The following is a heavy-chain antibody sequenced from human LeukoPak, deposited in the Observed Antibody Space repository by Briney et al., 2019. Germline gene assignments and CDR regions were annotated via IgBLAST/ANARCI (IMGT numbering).Heavy chain of an antibody. V-gene: IGHV3-23*01. D-gene: IGHD6-19*01. CDR3: AKGSEWLVPFDY. CDR1: GFTFDDYG. CDR2: ISGSGGST. Sequence: PGGSLRLSCAASGFTFDDYGMSWVRQAPGKGLEWVSAISGSGGSTYYADSVKGRFTISRDNSKNTLYLQMNSLRAEDTAVYYCAKGSEWLVPFDYWGQGTLVTVSS. J-gene: IGHJ4*02.